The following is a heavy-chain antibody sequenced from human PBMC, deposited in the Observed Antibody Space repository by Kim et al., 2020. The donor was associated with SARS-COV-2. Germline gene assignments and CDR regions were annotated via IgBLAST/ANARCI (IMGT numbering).Heavy chain of an antibody. CDR3: TRGTTSVY. CDR2: GGTT. J-gene: IGHJ4*02. V-gene: IGHV3-49*02. Sequence: GGTTEYAASVKGRFTISRDDSNSIAYLQMNSLKTEDTAVYYCTRGTTSVYWGQGTLFTVSS.